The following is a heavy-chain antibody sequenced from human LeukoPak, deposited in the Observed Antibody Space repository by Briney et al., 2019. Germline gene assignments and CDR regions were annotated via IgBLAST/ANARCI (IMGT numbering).Heavy chain of an antibody. CDR2: MNPNSGNT. CDR1: GYTFTSYD. D-gene: IGHD2-2*01. J-gene: IGHJ4*02. V-gene: IGHV1-8*03. CDR3: ARGWYCSSTSCLHYDY. Sequence: ASVKVSCKASGYTFTSYDINWVRQATGQGLEWMGWMNPNSGNTGYAQKFQGRVTITRNTSISTAYMELSSLRSEDTAVYYCARGWYCSSTSCLHYDYWGQGTLVTVSS.